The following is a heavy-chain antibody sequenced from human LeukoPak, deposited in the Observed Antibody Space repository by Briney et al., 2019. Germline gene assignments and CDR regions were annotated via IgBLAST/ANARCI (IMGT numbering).Heavy chain of an antibody. J-gene: IGHJ4*02. CDR3: ARHPFFNPFDY. Sequence: SETLSLTCTVSGASISSDYWSWIRQPPGKGLEWIGYIYITGNTNYSPSLKSRVTMSLDTSKNQFSLKLSSVTATDTAVYYCARHPFFNPFDYWGLGTLVTVSS. CDR2: IYITGNT. D-gene: IGHD1-14*01. CDR1: GASISSDY. V-gene: IGHV4-59*08.